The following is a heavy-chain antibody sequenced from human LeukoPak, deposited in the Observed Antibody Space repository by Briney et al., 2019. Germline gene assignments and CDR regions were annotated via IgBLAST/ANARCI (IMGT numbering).Heavy chain of an antibody. J-gene: IGHJ4*02. CDR1: GFTVSSNY. Sequence: GGSLRLSCAASGFTVSSNYMSWVRQAPGKGLEWVSVIYSGGSTCYADSVKGRSTISRDNSKNTLYLQMNSLRAEDTSVYYCAEDQQLQPFHYWGQGTLVTVSS. CDR3: AEDQQLQPFHY. D-gene: IGHD2-2*01. V-gene: IGHV3-53*05. CDR2: IYSGGST.